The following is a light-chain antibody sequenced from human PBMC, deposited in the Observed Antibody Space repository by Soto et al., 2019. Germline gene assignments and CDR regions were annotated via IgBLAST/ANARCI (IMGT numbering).Light chain of an antibody. Sequence: DIQMTQSPSTLSASVGDRVTITCRASHIINAWLAWYQQKPGKAPKILIYDASSLESGVPSRFSGSGSGTEFTLTISSLQPDDFATYYCQQYSSYSTFGQGTKVEVK. J-gene: IGKJ1*01. V-gene: IGKV1-5*01. CDR3: QQYSSYST. CDR1: HIINAW. CDR2: DAS.